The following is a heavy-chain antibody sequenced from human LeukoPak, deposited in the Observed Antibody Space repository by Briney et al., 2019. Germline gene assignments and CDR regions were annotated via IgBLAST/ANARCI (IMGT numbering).Heavy chain of an antibody. CDR1: GGSISSGSHY. CDR3: ARETATTYNWFDP. CDR2: IYTSGST. V-gene: IGHV4-61*02. D-gene: IGHD2-21*02. J-gene: IGHJ5*02. Sequence: SETLSLTCTVSGGSISSGSHYWSWIRQPAGKGLEWIGRIYTSGSTKYNPSLKSRVTISVDTSKNQFSLKLSSVTAADTAVYYCARETATTYNWFDPWGQGTLVTVSS.